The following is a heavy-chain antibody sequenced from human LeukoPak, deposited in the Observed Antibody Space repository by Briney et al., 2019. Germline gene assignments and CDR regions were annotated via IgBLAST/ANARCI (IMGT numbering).Heavy chain of an antibody. CDR1: GGSISSTTYY. V-gene: IGHV4-39*07. CDR2: ISYSGST. J-gene: IGHJ4*02. Sequence: SETLSLTCSVSGGSISSTTYYWGWIRQPPGKGLEWIGSISYSGSTYYNPSLKSRVTISLDMSNNQFSLKLSSVTAADTAFYYCARGIRGAADYWGQGTLVTVSS. D-gene: IGHD3-16*01. CDR3: ARGIRGAADY.